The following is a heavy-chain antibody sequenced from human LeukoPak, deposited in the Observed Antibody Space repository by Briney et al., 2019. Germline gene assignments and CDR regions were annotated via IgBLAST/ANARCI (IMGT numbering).Heavy chain of an antibody. CDR1: GYTFTGYY. J-gene: IGHJ4*02. Sequence: GASVKVSCKASGYTFTGYYMHWVRQAPGQGLEWMGWINPNSGGTNYAQKFQGWVTMIRDTSISTAYMELSRLRSDDTAVYYCARFGRYCSGGSCYSRRYYFDYWGQGTLVTVSS. V-gene: IGHV1-2*04. CDR2: INPNSGGT. D-gene: IGHD2-15*01. CDR3: ARFGRYCSGGSCYSRRYYFDY.